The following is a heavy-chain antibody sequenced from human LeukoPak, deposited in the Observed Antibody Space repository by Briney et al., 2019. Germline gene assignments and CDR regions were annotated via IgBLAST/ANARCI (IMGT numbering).Heavy chain of an antibody. J-gene: IGHJ3*02. CDR3: ARLEGYYDILTGYYSSAEFWDI. D-gene: IGHD3-9*01. Sequence: SETLSLTCAVYGGSFSGYYWSWIRQPPGKGLEWIGEINHSGSTNYNPSLKSRVTISVDTSKNQFSLKLSSVTAADTAVYYCARLEGYYDILTGYYSSAEFWDIWGQGTMVTVSS. CDR1: GGSFSGYY. V-gene: IGHV4-34*01. CDR2: INHSGST.